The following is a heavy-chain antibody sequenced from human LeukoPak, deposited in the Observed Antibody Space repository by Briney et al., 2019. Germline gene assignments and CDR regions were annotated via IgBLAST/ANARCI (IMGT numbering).Heavy chain of an antibody. CDR3: ARDWGYCSGTSCSHFDY. CDR2: ISSSSSTI. Sequence: PGGSLRLSCAASGFTFSSYSMNWVRQAQGKGLEWVSYISSSSSTIYYADSVKGRFTISRDNAKNSLYLQMNSLRAEDAAVYYCARDWGYCSGTSCSHFDYWGQGTLVTVSS. V-gene: IGHV3-48*01. D-gene: IGHD2-2*01. CDR1: GFTFSSYS. J-gene: IGHJ4*02.